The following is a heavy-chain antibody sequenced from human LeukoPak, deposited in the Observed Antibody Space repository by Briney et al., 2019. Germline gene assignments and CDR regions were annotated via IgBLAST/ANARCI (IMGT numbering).Heavy chain of an antibody. CDR1: GFTVSSNY. V-gene: IGHV3-53*01. CDR3: ARGAKPPYSSSWYEAS. CDR2: TYSNGRT. D-gene: IGHD6-13*01. J-gene: IGHJ5*02. Sequence: PGGSLRLSCAASGFTVSSNYMSWVRQAPGKGLEWVSVTYSNGRTYYADSVKGRFTISRDISKNTLYLQMNSLRAEDTAVYYCARGAKPPYSSSWYEASWGQGTLVTVSS.